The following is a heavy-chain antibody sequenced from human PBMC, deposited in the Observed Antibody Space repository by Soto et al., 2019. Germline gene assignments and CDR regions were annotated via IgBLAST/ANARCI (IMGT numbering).Heavy chain of an antibody. D-gene: IGHD3-16*01. CDR3: ARGPYYDLIWNYYYMDV. CDR2: MYYSGST. V-gene: IGHV4-59*08. J-gene: IGHJ6*03. Sequence: QVQLQESGPGLVKPSETLSLSCSVSGGSISGHYWSWVRQTPGKGLEWIGYMYYSGSTNYNPSLTSRVTISVDSSKNRFSLRLTSVTAADTAVYYCARGPYYDLIWNYYYMDVWGKGTTVTVSS. CDR1: GGSISGHY.